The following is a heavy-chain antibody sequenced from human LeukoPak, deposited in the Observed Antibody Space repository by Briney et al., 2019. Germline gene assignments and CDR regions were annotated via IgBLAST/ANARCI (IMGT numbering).Heavy chain of an antibody. V-gene: IGHV1-46*02. D-gene: IGHD5-18*01. Sequence: ASVKVSCKASGYAFNSYYIHWVRQAPGQGLEWMGIINPSGGSTSHAQKFQGRVTMTRDTSTSTLYMEVSSLRSEDTAVYYCARWGYSYGTGFDYWGQGTLVTVSS. CDR1: GYAFNSYY. J-gene: IGHJ4*02. CDR2: INPSGGST. CDR3: ARWGYSYGTGFDY.